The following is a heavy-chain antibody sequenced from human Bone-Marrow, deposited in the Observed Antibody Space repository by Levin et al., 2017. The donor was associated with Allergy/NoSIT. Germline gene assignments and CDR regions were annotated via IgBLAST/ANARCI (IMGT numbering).Heavy chain of an antibody. CDR3: ARDYEYSSSHYYYYYMDV. J-gene: IGHJ6*03. Sequence: AASVKVSCKASGGTFSSYAISWVRQAPGQGLEWMGGIIPIFGTANYAQKFQGRVTITADKSTSTAYMELSSLRSEDTAVYYCARDYEYSSSHYYYYYMDVWGKGTTVTVSS. CDR1: GGTFSSYA. CDR2: IIPIFGTA. D-gene: IGHD6-6*01. V-gene: IGHV1-69*06.